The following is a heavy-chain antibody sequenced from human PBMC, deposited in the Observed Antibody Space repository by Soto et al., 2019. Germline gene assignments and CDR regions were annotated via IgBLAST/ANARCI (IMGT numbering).Heavy chain of an antibody. V-gene: IGHV3-23*01. CDR1: GFTFSNYA. Sequence: GSLRLSCAASGFTFSNYAMNWVRQAPGKGLEWVSTISGRGGSTYYADSVKGRFTISRDNSKNILYLQMNSLRAEDTAVYYCASVIGGDSEYYFDFWGQGALVTVSS. D-gene: IGHD2-21*02. J-gene: IGHJ4*02. CDR2: ISGRGGST. CDR3: ASVIGGDSEYYFDF.